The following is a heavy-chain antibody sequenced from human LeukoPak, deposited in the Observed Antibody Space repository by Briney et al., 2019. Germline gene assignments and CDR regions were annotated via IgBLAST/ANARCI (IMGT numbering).Heavy chain of an antibody. V-gene: IGHV3-21*01. CDR2: ISSRSSYI. J-gene: IGHJ4*02. CDR3: AGDFLSDENQLRLAAPFDY. Sequence: GGSLRLSCAASGFTFSSYDMNCVRQAPGKGLEWVSSISSRSSYIYYADSVKGRFTISRDNAQNSLYLQMNSLRAEDTAVYYCAGDFLSDENQLRLAAPFDYWGQGTLVTVSS. CDR1: GFTFSSYD. D-gene: IGHD2-2*01.